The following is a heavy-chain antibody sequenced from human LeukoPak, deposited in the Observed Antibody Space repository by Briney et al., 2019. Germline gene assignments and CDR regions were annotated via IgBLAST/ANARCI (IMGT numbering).Heavy chain of an antibody. D-gene: IGHD5-18*01. CDR2: ISTNGDST. Sequence: GGSLRLSCAASGFTFSRYAMHWVRQAPGKGLEYVSGISTNGDSTYYANSMKGRFTISRDNSKNTLYLQMGSLRAEDMAVYYCARGYDYAYDFWGQGTLVTVSS. CDR3: ARGYDYAYDF. CDR1: GFTFSRYA. J-gene: IGHJ4*02. V-gene: IGHV3-64*01.